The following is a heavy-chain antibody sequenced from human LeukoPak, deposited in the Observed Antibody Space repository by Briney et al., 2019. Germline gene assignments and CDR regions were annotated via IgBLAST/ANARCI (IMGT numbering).Heavy chain of an antibody. V-gene: IGHV1-18*01. CDR1: GYTFTSYG. Sequence: ASVKVSCKASGYTFTSYGISWVRQAPGQGLEWMGWISAYNGNTNYAQKFQGRVTITADESTSTAYMELSSLRSEDTAVYYCAREYSGSYYYWGQGTLVTVSS. CDR2: ISAYNGNT. J-gene: IGHJ4*02. D-gene: IGHD1-26*01. CDR3: AREYSGSYYY.